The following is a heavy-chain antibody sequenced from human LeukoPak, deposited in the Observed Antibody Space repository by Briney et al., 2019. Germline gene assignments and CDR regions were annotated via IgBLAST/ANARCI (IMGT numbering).Heavy chain of an antibody. D-gene: IGHD4-23*01. CDR2: ISWNSGSI. J-gene: IGHJ4*02. V-gene: IGHV3-9*01. CDR3: AKEGTVVTRGAFDY. Sequence: GRSLRLSCAASGFTFDDYAMHWVRQAPGKGLEWVSGISWNSGSIGYADSVKGRFTISRDNAKNSLYLQMNSLRAEDTALYYCAKEGTVVTRGAFDYWGQGTLVTVSS. CDR1: GFTFDDYA.